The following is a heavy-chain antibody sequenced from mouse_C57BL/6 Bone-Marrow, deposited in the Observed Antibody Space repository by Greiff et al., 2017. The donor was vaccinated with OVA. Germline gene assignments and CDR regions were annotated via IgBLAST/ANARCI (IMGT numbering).Heavy chain of an antibody. CDR2: IRSKSNNYAT. Sequence: EVMLVESGGGLVQPKGSLKLSCAASGFSFNTYAMNWVRQAPGKGLEWVARIRSKSNNYATYYADSVKDRFTISRDDSESMLYLQMNNLKTEDTAMYYCVRPNRGYFDYWGQGTTLTVSS. J-gene: IGHJ2*01. CDR1: GFSFNTYA. V-gene: IGHV10-1*01. CDR3: VRPNRGYFDY.